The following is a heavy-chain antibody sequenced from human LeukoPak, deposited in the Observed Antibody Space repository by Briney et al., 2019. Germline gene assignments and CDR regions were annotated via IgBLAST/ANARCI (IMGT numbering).Heavy chain of an antibody. CDR1: GFTFTNYW. CDR3: ARDQLYCGGDCYYNY. V-gene: IGHV3-7*01. Sequence: GGSLRLSCGASGFTFTNYWMTWVRQAPGKGLDWVANINQNGSKTYYADSVKGRFTISRDNAKNSLYLQMNSLRAEDTAVYYCARDQLYCGGDCYYNYWGRGTLVTVSS. D-gene: IGHD2-21*02. CDR2: INQNGSKT. J-gene: IGHJ4*02.